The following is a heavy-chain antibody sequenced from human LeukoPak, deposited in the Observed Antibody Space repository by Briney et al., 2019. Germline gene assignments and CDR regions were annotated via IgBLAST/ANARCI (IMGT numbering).Heavy chain of an antibody. CDR1: GGSISSSSYY. J-gene: IGHJ4*02. CDR2: IYYSGST. V-gene: IGHV4-39*01. CDR3: ARQVATIGDSASDYTLLPQTLDY. Sequence: SETLSLTCTVSGGSISSSSYYWGWIRQPPGKGLEWIGSIYYSGSTYYNPSLKSRVTISVDTSKNQFSLKLSSVTAADTAVYYCARQVATIGDSASDYTLLPQTLDYWGQGTLVTVSS. D-gene: IGHD5-12*01.